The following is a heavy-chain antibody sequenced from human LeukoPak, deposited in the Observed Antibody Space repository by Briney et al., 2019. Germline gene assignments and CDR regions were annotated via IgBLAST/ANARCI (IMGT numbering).Heavy chain of an antibody. D-gene: IGHD1-26*01. Sequence: GGSLRLSCAASGFTFSSYAMSWVRQAPGKGLEWVSAISGSGGSTYYADSVKGRFTISRDNSKNTLYLQMNSLRAEDTAVYYCAKVDSGSYWAYGMDVWGQGTTVTVSS. CDR2: ISGSGGST. CDR3: AKVDSGSYWAYGMDV. V-gene: IGHV3-23*01. J-gene: IGHJ6*02. CDR1: GFTFSSYA.